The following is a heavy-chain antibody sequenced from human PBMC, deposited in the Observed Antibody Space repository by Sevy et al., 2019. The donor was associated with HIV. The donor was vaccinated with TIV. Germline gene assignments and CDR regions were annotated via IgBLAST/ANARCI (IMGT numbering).Heavy chain of an antibody. CDR2: ISGSGSST. CDR1: GFTFSSYA. Sequence: GGSLRLSCAASGFTFSSYAMSWVRHAPGKGLEWVSAISGSGSSTYYADSVKGRFTISRDNSKNTLYLQMNSLRADDTAVYYCAKVIGGQWLVRGYFDYWGQGTLVTVSS. V-gene: IGHV3-23*01. J-gene: IGHJ4*02. D-gene: IGHD6-19*01. CDR3: AKVIGGQWLVRGYFDY.